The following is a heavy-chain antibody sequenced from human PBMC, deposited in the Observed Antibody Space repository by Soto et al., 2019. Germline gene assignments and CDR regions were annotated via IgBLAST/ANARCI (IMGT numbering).Heavy chain of an antibody. CDR2: IDGSGTTI. CDR1: GFTFSAYS. CDR3: ARTAYCSIGSCPPEAPC. Sequence: EVQLVDSGGGLVQPGGSLRLSCAASGFTFSAYSMNWVRQAPGKGLEWVSSIDGSGTTIVHADFVKGRFDISRDNAKNSLYLEMTSPRDEDTAVYYCARTAYCSIGSCPPEAPCWGQGTLVTVS. D-gene: IGHD2-15*01. J-gene: IGHJ4*02. V-gene: IGHV3-48*02.